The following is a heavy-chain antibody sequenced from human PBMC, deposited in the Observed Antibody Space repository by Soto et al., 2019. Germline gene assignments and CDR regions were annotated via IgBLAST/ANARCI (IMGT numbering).Heavy chain of an antibody. CDR3: ARGYCTATICDPWFDP. Sequence: GESLKIACQGSGYAFSSYWIAWVRQMPGKGLEWMGIFYPGDSDTRYSPSFQGQVTISVDKSITTAYLQWSSLKASDTAMYYCARGYCTATICDPWFDPWGQGTLVTVSS. D-gene: IGHD2-8*02. CDR1: GYAFSSYW. CDR2: FYPGDSDT. V-gene: IGHV5-51*01. J-gene: IGHJ5*02.